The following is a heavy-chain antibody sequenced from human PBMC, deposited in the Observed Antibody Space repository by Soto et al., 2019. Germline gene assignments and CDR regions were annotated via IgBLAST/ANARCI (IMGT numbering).Heavy chain of an antibody. CDR3: ARGSPRPGRGGYGSPIFVDY. V-gene: IGHV5-10-1*01. D-gene: IGHD5-12*01. J-gene: IGHJ4*02. CDR2: FDASDSST. CDR1: GYSFTSYW. Sequence: GESLKISCKGSGYSFTSYWITWVRQMPGKGLEWMGRFDASDSSTNYSPSFRGHVTISRDNAKNSLYLQMNSLRAEDTAVYYCARGSPRPGRGGYGSPIFVDYWGQGTLVTVSS.